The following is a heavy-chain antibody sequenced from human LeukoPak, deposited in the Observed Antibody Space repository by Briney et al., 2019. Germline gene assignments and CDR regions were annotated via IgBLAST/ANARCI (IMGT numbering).Heavy chain of an antibody. D-gene: IGHD3-3*01. J-gene: IGHJ6*02. V-gene: IGHV1-2*02. CDR2: INPNSGGT. CDR3: ARGYVLRFLEGPPGMDA. CDR1: GYTFTGYY. Sequence: ASVKVSCKASGYTFTGYYMHWVRQAPGQGLEWMGWINPNSGGTNYAQKFQGRVTMTRDTSISTAYMELSRLRSDDTAVYYSARGYVLRFLEGPPGMDAWAQGTRAPVPS.